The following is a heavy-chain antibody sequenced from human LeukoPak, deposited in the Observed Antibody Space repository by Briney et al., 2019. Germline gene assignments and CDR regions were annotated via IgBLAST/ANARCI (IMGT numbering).Heavy chain of an antibody. CDR3: ARSGYSYGYLYYYGMDV. Sequence: RTSETLSLTCAVYGGSFSGYYWSWIRQPPGKGLEWIGEINHSGSTNYNPSLKSRVTISVDTSKNQFSLKLSSVTAADTAVYYCARSGYSYGYLYYYGMDVWGQGTTVTVSS. V-gene: IGHV4-34*01. CDR1: GGSFSGYY. J-gene: IGHJ6*02. CDR2: INHSGST. D-gene: IGHD5-18*01.